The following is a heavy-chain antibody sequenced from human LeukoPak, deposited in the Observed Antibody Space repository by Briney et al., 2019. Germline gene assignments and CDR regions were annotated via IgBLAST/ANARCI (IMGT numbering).Heavy chain of an antibody. D-gene: IGHD3-22*01. V-gene: IGHV4-4*07. CDR3: ARAPYDSFNYYGMDV. CDR1: GGSISTNY. CDR2: IYTSGST. J-gene: IGHJ6*02. Sequence: SETLSLTCTVSGGSISTNYWSWIRQPAGKGLEWIGHIYTSGSTNYNPSLTSRVTMSVDTSKNQFSLKLSSVTAADRAVYYCARAPYDSFNYYGMDVWGQGTTVTVSS.